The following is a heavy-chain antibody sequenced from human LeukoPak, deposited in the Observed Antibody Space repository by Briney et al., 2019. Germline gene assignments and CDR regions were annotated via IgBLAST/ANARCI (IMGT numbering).Heavy chain of an antibody. CDR3: AKVGGWLAVPAAINYMDV. V-gene: IGHV3-33*03. J-gene: IGHJ6*03. Sequence: GGSLRLSCIASGFTFKTCGMHWVRQAPGKGLEWVAVMWNDGSYRYYTDSVKGRFTISRDNSKNALYLQMNSLRAEDTAVYYCAKVGGWLAVPAAINYMDVWGKGTTVIVSS. D-gene: IGHD2-2*02. CDR1: GFTFKTCG. CDR2: MWNDGSYR.